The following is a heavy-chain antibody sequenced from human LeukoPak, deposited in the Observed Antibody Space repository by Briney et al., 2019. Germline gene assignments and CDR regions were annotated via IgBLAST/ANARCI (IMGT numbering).Heavy chain of an antibody. CDR2: ISSSSSTI. V-gene: IGHV3-48*01. CDR1: GFTFSSYS. Sequence: AGGSLRLSCAASGFTFSSYSMNWVRQAPGKGLEWVSYISSSSSTIYYADSVKGRFTISRDNTKNSLYLQMNSLRAEDTAVYYCARQPALTHSHFDYWGQGTLVTVSS. CDR3: ARQPALTHSHFDY. J-gene: IGHJ4*02.